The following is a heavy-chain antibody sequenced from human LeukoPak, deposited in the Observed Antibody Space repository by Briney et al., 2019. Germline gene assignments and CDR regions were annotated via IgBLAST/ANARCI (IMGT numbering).Heavy chain of an antibody. J-gene: IGHJ4*02. CDR1: Y. D-gene: IGHD1-26*01. V-gene: IGHV4-34*01. CDR3: ARGGVLRGPPHHDY. Sequence: YWIGWIRQPPGKGLEWIGEINHSGSTNYNPSLKSRVTISVDTSKNQFSLKLSSVTAADTAVYYCARGGVLRGPPHHDYWGQGTLVTVSS. CDR2: INHSGST.